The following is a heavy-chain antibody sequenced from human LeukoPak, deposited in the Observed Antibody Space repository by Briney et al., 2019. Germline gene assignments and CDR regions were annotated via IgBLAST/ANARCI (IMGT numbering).Heavy chain of an antibody. J-gene: IGHJ4*02. Sequence: GGSLRLSCAASGFTFSSYTMHWVRQAPGKGLEWVAVMSYDGSDNYYADSVKGRFTISRDNSRTTVYLQMNSLRAEDTAVYYCARGSRWLQLGPFDYWGQGTLITVSS. CDR1: GFTFSSYT. D-gene: IGHD5-24*01. V-gene: IGHV3-30*01. CDR2: MSYDGSDN. CDR3: ARGSRWLQLGPFDY.